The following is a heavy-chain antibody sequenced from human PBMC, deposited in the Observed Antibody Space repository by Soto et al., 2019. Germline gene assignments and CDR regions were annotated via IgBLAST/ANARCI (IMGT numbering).Heavy chain of an antibody. V-gene: IGHV3-23*01. Sequence: GGSLRLSCAASGFTFSSYAMSWVRQAPGKGLEWVSAISGSGGSTYYADSVKGRFTISRDNSKNTLYLQMNNLRAEDTAVYYCAKDMVPLFGVVRYYYYYGMDVWGQGTTVTVSS. CDR3: AKDMVPLFGVVRYYYYYGMDV. J-gene: IGHJ6*02. CDR1: GFTFSSYA. D-gene: IGHD3-3*01. CDR2: ISGSGGST.